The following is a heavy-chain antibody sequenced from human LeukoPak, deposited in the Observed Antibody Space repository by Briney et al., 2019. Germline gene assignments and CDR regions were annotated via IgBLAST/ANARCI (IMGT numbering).Heavy chain of an antibody. J-gene: IGHJ4*02. CDR2: ISGSGDST. CDR1: GFTFSSYA. V-gene: IGHV3-23*01. D-gene: IGHD2-2*03. Sequence: GGSLRLSCAASGFTFSSYAMSWVRQAPGKGLEWVSGISGSGDSTYYADSVKGRFTISRDNAKNSLYLQMNSLRAEDTAVYYCARDVGIGELDYWGQGTLVTVSS. CDR3: ARDVGIGELDY.